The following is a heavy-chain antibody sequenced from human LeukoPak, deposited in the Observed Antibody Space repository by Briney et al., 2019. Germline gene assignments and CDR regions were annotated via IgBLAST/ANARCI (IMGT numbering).Heavy chain of an antibody. D-gene: IGHD4-17*01. J-gene: IGHJ4*02. CDR2: ISAYNGDT. CDR1: GYTFTSYG. V-gene: IGHV1-18*01. CDR3: AREDLGEIGC. Sequence: GASVKVSCKASGYTFTSYGFSWVRQAPGQGLEWMGWISAYNGDTKYALNLQGRVTMTTDTSTNTAYMELRSLRSDDTAVYYCAREDLGEIGCWGQGTLVTVSS.